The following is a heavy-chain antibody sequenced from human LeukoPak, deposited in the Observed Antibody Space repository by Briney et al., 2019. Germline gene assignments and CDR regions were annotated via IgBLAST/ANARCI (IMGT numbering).Heavy chain of an antibody. CDR3: VRDPDALDF. CDR1: GFTFSSYS. Sequence: GGSLRLSCAASGFTFSSYSMNWVRQAPGKGLEWVSYIRSSGSPIYYADSVRGRFTISRDNAKNSLYLQMNSLRDEDTAVYYCVRDPDALDFWGQGTPVTVPS. J-gene: IGHJ4*02. V-gene: IGHV3-48*02. CDR2: IRSSGSPI.